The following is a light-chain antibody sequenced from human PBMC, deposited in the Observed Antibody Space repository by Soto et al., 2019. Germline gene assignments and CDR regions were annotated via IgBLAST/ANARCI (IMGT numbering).Light chain of an antibody. CDR3: QQRSVWVT. CDR1: QSVSSY. V-gene: IGKV3-11*01. Sequence: ELVLTQSPATMSLSPGERATLSCRASQSVSSYLAWYQQKPDQAPRLLIYDASNRATGIPARFSGSGSGTDFTLTISSLEPEDFAVYYCQQRSVWVTFGGGTKVDIK. J-gene: IGKJ4*01. CDR2: DAS.